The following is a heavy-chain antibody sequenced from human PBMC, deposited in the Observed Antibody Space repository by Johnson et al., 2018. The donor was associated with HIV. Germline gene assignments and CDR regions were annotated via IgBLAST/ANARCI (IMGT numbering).Heavy chain of an antibody. CDR2: IYSGGST. V-gene: IGHV3-66*02. CDR3: ASTGSGSDDAFDI. J-gene: IGHJ3*02. D-gene: IGHD3-10*01. Sequence: VQLVESGGGLVQPGGSLRLSCAASGFTVSSNYMSWVRQAPGKGLEWVSVIYSGGSTYYADSVKGRLTISRDNAKNTLYLQMNSLRAEDTAVYYCASTGSGSDDAFDIWGQGTMVTVSS. CDR1: GFTVSSNY.